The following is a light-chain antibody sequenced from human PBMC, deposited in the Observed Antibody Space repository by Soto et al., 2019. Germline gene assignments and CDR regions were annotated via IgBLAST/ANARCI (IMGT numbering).Light chain of an antibody. CDR3: QQYTNYPWT. J-gene: IGKJ1*01. CDR1: QSISSW. Sequence: DIQVTQSPSSVSASVGDRFTITCRSSQSISSWLAWYQQKPWKAPKLLIYKASSLESGVPSRISGSGSGTEFTLTISSLQPDDFATYYCQQYTNYPWTFGQGTKVDIK. V-gene: IGKV1-5*03. CDR2: KAS.